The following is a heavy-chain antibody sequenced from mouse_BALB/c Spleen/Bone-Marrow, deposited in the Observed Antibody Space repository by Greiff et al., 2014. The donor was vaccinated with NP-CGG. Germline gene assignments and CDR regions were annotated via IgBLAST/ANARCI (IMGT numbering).Heavy chain of an antibody. J-gene: IGHJ3*01. CDR1: GYTFTSYY. V-gene: IGHV1S81*02. Sequence: VQLQQSGAELEKPGASVKLSCKASGYTFTSYYMYWVKQRPGQGLEWIGEINPSNGGTNFNEKFKSKATLTVDKSSSTAYMQLSSLTSEDSAVYYCTREGDSPFAYWGQGTLVTVSA. D-gene: IGHD2-13*01. CDR3: TREGDSPFAY. CDR2: INPSNGGT.